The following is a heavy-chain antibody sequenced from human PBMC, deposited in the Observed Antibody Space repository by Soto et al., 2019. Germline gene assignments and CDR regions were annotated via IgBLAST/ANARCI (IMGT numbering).Heavy chain of an antibody. V-gene: IGHV1-18*01. Sequence: QVQLVQSGAEVKKPGASVKVSCKSSGYIFTSYSISWVRQAPGQGLEWMGWISTYNGNTNYAQKFQGRVTMATDTSTNTGYMNLRSLRSDDTAVYYCARVLGSPRVAGLVYYSYYGMDIWGQGTTVTVSS. D-gene: IGHD6-19*01. CDR2: ISTYNGNT. CDR3: ARVLGSPRVAGLVYYSYYGMDI. J-gene: IGHJ6*02. CDR1: GYIFTSYS.